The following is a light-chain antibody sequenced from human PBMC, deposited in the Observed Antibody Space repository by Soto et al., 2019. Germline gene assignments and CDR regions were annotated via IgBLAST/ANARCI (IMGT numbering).Light chain of an antibody. CDR3: QSYDSSLSGWV. V-gene: IGLV1-40*01. J-gene: IGLJ7*01. Sequence: QSVLTQPPSVSVAPGQRVTISCTGSSSNIGAGYNVHWYQQLPGTAPKLLTYGNSNRPSGVPDRFSGSKSGTSASLAITGLQAEDEADYYCQSYDSSLSGWVFGGGTQLTVL. CDR1: SSNIGAGYN. CDR2: GNS.